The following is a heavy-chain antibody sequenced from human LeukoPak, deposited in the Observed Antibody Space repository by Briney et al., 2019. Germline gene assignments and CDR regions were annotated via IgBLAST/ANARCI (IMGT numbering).Heavy chain of an antibody. Sequence: GGSLRLSCAASGFTVSSNYMSWVRQAPGKGLEWVSVIYSGGSTYYADSVKGRFTISGDNSKNTLYLQMNSLRAEDTAVYYCARDSNCGGDCPWYFDLWGRGTLVTVSS. J-gene: IGHJ2*01. D-gene: IGHD2-21*02. CDR3: ARDSNCGGDCPWYFDL. CDR1: GFTVSSNY. V-gene: IGHV3-66*01. CDR2: IYSGGST.